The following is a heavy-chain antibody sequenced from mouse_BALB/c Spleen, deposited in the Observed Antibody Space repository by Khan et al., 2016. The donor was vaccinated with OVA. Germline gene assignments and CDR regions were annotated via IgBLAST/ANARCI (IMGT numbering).Heavy chain of an antibody. D-gene: IGHD2-1*01. V-gene: IGHV14-3*02. CDR1: GFNIKDTY. CDR2: IDPPNGDS. CDR3: ATLYGNSFAY. Sequence: VQLQQSGAELVKPGASVKLSCSASGFNIKDTYIHWVKQRPEQGLEWIGRIDPPNGDSKYGPKFQDKATLTADTSSNTAYLQLISLTSEDTAVYYCATLYGNSFAYWGQGTLVSVSA. J-gene: IGHJ3*01.